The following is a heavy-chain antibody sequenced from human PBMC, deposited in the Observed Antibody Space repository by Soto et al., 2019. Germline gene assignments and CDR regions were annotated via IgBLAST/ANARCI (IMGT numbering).Heavy chain of an antibody. V-gene: IGHV1-69*12. CDR3: ARLRDGLQLGGNYYYIMDV. J-gene: IGHJ6*02. CDR2: IIPIFPTP. D-gene: IGHD4-4*01. CDR1: GGTFRSST. Sequence: QVQLVQSGAEVKKPGSSVTLSCKASGGTFRSSTISWVRQAPGQGLEWMGGIIPIFPTPDYAQKFQDRVTITADESASTAYMELSTLTSEDTALYYWARLRDGLQLGGNYYYIMDVWAKGPRSPYP.